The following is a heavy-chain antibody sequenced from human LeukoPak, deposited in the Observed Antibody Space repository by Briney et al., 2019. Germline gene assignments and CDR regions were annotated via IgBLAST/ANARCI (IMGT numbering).Heavy chain of an antibody. CDR1: GGSFSGYY. D-gene: IGHD2-2*01. CDR3: ARHLKSSRVVPAAMPGVPFDP. V-gene: IGHV4-34*01. CDR2: INHSGST. J-gene: IGHJ5*02. Sequence: SETLSLTCAVYGGSFSGYYWSWIRQPPGKGLEWIGEINHSGSTNYNPSLKSRVTISVDTSKNQFSLKLSSVTAADTAVYYCARHLKSSRVVPAAMPGVPFDPWGQGTLVTVSS.